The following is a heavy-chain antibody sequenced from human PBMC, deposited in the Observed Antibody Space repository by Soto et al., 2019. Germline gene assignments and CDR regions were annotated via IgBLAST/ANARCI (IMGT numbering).Heavy chain of an antibody. D-gene: IGHD6-13*01. V-gene: IGHV4-30-4*01. J-gene: IGHJ5*02. CDR2: IYYSGST. CDR1: GGSISSGDYY. Sequence: SETLSLTCTVSGGSISSGDYYWSWIRQPPGKGLEWIGYIYYSGSTYYNPSLKSRVTISVDTSKNQFSLTLSSVTAADTAVYYCAREGIAAADAQYNWFDPWGQGTLVTVSS. CDR3: AREGIAAADAQYNWFDP.